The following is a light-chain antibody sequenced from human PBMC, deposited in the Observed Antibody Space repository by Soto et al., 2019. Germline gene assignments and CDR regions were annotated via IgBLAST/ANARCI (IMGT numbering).Light chain of an antibody. CDR1: QNIRNF. CDR2: GAS. J-gene: IGKJ4*01. Sequence: DIQMTQSPSSLSASVGDRVTITCRASQNIRNFLNWYQQKPVKAPSLLIAGASRLQSGVPSRFSGSGSGTDFTLTIVSLQPDDFESYYCQQCWGTPYSFGEGTKVEFK. CDR3: QQCWGTPYS. V-gene: IGKV1-39*01.